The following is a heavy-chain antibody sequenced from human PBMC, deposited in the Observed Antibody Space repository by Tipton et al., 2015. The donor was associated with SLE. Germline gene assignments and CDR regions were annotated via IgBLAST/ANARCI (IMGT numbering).Heavy chain of an antibody. CDR1: GDSVATKGAA. CDR3: ARGWLRTGFAF. Sequence: PGLVRPSQTLSLICAISGDSVATKGAAWNWIRQSPSRGLEWLGRIYYQSKWYSDFAVSVQSRITIIPDTSENHFSLQLNSVTPEDTAIYYCARGWLRTGFAFWDQGTLVTVSS. V-gene: IGHV6-1*01. J-gene: IGHJ4*02. CDR2: IYYQSKWYS. D-gene: IGHD3-16*01.